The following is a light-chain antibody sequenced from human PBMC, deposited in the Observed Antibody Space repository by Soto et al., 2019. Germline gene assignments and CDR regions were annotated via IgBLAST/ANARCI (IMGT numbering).Light chain of an antibody. J-gene: IGKJ1*01. CDR3: QQYDNWPWT. Sequence: EIVMTQSPATLSVSPGGRATLSCRASQSISDTLAWYQQKPGQAPRLLIHGASTRAPGFPARFSGSGSGTDFTLTISSLHSADLAVYYCQQYDNWPWTFGQGTKVEIK. CDR2: GAS. CDR1: QSISDT. V-gene: IGKV3-15*01.